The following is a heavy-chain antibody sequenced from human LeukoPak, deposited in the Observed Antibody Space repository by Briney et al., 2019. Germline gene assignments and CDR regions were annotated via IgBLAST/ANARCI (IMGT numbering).Heavy chain of an antibody. V-gene: IGHV1-69*04. CDR1: GGTFSSYA. D-gene: IGHD3-10*01. CDR3: ARDGSTVVRGVIFY. J-gene: IGHJ4*02. CDR2: IIPILGIA. Sequence: SVKVSCKASGGTFSSYAISWVRQAPGQGLEWMGRIIPILGIANYAQKFQGRVTITADKSTSTAYMELSSLRSEDTAVYYCARDGSTVVRGVIFYWGQGTLVTVSS.